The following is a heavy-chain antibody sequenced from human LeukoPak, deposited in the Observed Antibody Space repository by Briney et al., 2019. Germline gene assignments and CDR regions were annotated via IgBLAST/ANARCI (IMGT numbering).Heavy chain of an antibody. CDR3: ASGGRWLQLDY. V-gene: IGHV4-4*07. CDR2: IYTSGST. D-gene: IGHD5-24*01. Sequence: PSETLSLTCTVSGGSISSYYWSWIRQPAGKGLEWIGRIYTSGSTNYNPSLKSRVTISVDKSKNQFSLKLSSVTAADTAVYYCASGGRWLQLDYWGQGTLVTVSS. CDR1: GGSISSYY. J-gene: IGHJ4*02.